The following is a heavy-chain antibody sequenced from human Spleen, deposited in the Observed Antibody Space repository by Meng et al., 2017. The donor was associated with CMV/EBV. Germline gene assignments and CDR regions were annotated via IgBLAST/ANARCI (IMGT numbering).Heavy chain of an antibody. V-gene: IGHV3-30-3*01. D-gene: IGHD3-9*01. CDR1: GFTFSSYA. CDR2: ISYDGSNK. J-gene: IGHJ6*02. Sequence: GESLKISCAASGFTFSSYAMHWVRQAPGKGLEWVAVISYDGSNKYYADSAKGRFTISRDNSKNTLYLQMNSLRAEDTAVYYCAREYRYYDILTGYWPPYYYYGMDVWGQGTTVTVSS. CDR3: AREYRYYDILTGYWPPYYYYGMDV.